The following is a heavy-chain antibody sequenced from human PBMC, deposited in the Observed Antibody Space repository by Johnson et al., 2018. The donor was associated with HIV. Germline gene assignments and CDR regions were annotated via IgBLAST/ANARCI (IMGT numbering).Heavy chain of an antibody. CDR2: IRYDGSTK. CDR3: AKDLGGYSSSWNNAFDI. CDR1: GFTFSSYG. Sequence: QVQLVESGGGVVQPGGSLRLSCAASGFTFSSYGMHWVRQAPGKGLEWVAFIRYDGSTKYYADSVKGRFTISRDNSKNTLYLKMNSLRAEDTAVYYCAKDLGGYSSSWNNAFDIWGQGTMVTVSS. V-gene: IGHV3-30*02. J-gene: IGHJ3*02. D-gene: IGHD6-13*01.